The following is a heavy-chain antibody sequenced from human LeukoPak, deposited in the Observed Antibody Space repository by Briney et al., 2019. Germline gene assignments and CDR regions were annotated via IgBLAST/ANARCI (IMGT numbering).Heavy chain of an antibody. CDR2: INNSGGRI. CDR3: ATTYYDSSGYHYFDY. Sequence: GGSLRLSCAASGFTFTSYAMSWVRQAPGKGLEWVSSINNSGGRIYYADSVKGRFTISRDNSQSTLYMQMNSLRAEDTAVYCCATTYYDSSGYHYFDYWGQGTLVTVSS. J-gene: IGHJ4*02. V-gene: IGHV3-23*01. D-gene: IGHD3-22*01. CDR1: GFTFTSYA.